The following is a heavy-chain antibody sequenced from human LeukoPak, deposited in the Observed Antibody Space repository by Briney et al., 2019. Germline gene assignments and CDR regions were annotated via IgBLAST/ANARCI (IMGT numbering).Heavy chain of an antibody. J-gene: IGHJ3*02. CDR2: IRYDGSNK. CDR1: GFTFSSYS. Sequence: GGSLRLSCAASGFTFSSYSMNWVRQAPGKGLEWVAFIRYDGSNKYYADSVKGRFTISRDNSKNTLYLQMNSLRAEDTAVYYCGGYDAFDIWGQGTMVTVSS. CDR3: GGYDAFDI. V-gene: IGHV3-30*02. D-gene: IGHD5-12*01.